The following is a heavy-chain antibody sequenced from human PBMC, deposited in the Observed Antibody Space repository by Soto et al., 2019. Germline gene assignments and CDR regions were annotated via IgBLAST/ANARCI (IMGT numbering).Heavy chain of an antibody. V-gene: IGHV3-73*02. Sequence: EVQLVESGGGLVQPGGSLKLPCAASGFTFTDSAIHWFRQASGKGPEWVGRIRNKINTYATAYAASVKGRFTISRDDATGTTYLQMNSLTTEDTAVYYCSRRRDWTATDPLDYWGQGTLVTVAS. D-gene: IGHD2-21*01. CDR2: IRNKINTYAT. CDR3: SRRRDWTATDPLDY. CDR1: GFTFTDSA. J-gene: IGHJ4*02.